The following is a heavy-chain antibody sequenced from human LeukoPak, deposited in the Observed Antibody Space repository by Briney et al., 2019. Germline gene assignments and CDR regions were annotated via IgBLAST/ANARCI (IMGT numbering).Heavy chain of an antibody. J-gene: IGHJ6*02. D-gene: IGHD5-18*01. V-gene: IGHV4-31*03. Sequence: SETLSLTCTVSGGSISSGGYYWSWIRQHPGKGLEWIGYIYYSGSTYYNPSLKSRVTISVDTSKNQFSLKLSSVTAADTAVYYCARVRVDTAMVRTNYYYYGMDVWGQGTTVTVSS. CDR2: IYYSGST. CDR1: GGSISSGGYY. CDR3: ARVRVDTAMVRTNYYYYGMDV.